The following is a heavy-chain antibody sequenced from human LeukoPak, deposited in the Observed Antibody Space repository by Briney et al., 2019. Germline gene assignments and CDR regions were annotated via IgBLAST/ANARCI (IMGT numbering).Heavy chain of an antibody. CDR3: AREKPGIAPGGDHYYYYYMDV. CDR1: GYTFTGYY. D-gene: IGHD6-13*01. J-gene: IGHJ6*03. Sequence: ASVKVSCKASGYTFTGYYMHWVRQAPGQGLEWMGRINPNSGGTNYAQKFQGRVTMTRDTSISTAYMELSRLRSDDTAVYYCAREKPGIAPGGDHYYYYYMDVWGKGTTVTVSS. CDR2: INPNSGGT. V-gene: IGHV1-2*06.